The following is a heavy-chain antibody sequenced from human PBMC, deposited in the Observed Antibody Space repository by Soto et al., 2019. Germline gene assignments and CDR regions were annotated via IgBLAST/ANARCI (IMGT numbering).Heavy chain of an antibody. J-gene: IGHJ4*02. V-gene: IGHV4-31*03. CDR1: GGSISSGGYY. Sequence: QVQLQESGLGLVKPSQTLSLTCTVSGGSISSGGYYWSWIRQDPGKGLEWIGYIYYSGSTYYNPSLKSRVTISVDTSKNQFSLKLSSVTAADTAVYYCARFARGYSVYFDYWGQGTLVTVSS. CDR2: IYYSGST. D-gene: IGHD3-22*01. CDR3: ARFARGYSVYFDY.